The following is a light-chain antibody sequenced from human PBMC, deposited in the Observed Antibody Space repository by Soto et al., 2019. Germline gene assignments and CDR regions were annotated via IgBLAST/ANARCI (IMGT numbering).Light chain of an antibody. CDR2: DAS. CDR3: QHFNSYPST. V-gene: IGKV1-13*02. Sequence: IQLTQSPSSLSASVGDRVTITCRASQGISSALAWYQQKPGKAPKLLIYDASSLESGVPSRFSGSGSGTDFTLTSSSLQPDDFATYYCQHFNSYPSTFGQGTKLEIK. CDR1: QGISSA. J-gene: IGKJ2*01.